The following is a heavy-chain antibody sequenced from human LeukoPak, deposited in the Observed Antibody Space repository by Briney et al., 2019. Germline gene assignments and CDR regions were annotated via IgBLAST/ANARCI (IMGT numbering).Heavy chain of an antibody. Sequence: PSETLSLTCTVSGGSISSSSYYWGWIRQPPGKGLEWIGSIYYSGSTYYNPSLKSRVTISVDTSKNQFSLRLSSVTAADTAVYYCARGGYPDYFDHWGQGSLVTVSS. CDR1: GGSISSSSYY. V-gene: IGHV4-39*07. D-gene: IGHD2-15*01. CDR3: ARGGYPDYFDH. CDR2: IYYSGST. J-gene: IGHJ4*02.